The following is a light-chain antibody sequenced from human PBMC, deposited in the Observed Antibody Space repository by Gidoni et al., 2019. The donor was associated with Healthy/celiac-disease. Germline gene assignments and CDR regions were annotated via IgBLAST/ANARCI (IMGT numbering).Light chain of an antibody. CDR1: QGISNY. J-gene: IGKJ1*01. CDR3: QKYNSAPPWT. CDR2: AAS. V-gene: IGKV1-27*01. Sequence: IQMSQSPSSLSASVGDRVTITCRASQGISNYLAWYQQKPGKVPKLLIYAASTLQSGVPSRFSGSGSGTDFTLTISSLQPEDGATYYCQKYNSAPPWTFGQGTKVEIK.